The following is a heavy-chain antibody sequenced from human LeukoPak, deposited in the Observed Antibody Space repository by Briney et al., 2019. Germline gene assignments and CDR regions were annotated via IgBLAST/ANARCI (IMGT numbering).Heavy chain of an antibody. CDR3: ARKISGSYYYGMDV. CDR1: GGSISSYY. CDR2: MYTSGST. J-gene: IGHJ6*02. Sequence: SETLSLTCTVSGGSISSYYWSWIRQPAGKGLEWIGRMYTSGSTSYNPSLKSRVTMSVDTSKNQFSLKLSSVTAADTAMYYCARKISGSYYYGMDVWGQGTTVTVSS. V-gene: IGHV4-4*07. D-gene: IGHD1-26*01.